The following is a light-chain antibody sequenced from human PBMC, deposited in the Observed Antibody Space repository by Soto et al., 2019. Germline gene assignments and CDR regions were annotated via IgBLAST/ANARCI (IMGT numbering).Light chain of an antibody. V-gene: IGKV1-39*01. CDR3: QQSYKMPS. CDR1: RNVSIC. J-gene: IGKJ5*01. CDR2: ATS. Sequence: EIPLTQSPSSLAASVGDRLTLTCRASRNVSICLNWYQHKPGKGPTLLIHATSNLQIGVPSRFSGSGSGTEFTLTISSLEPEDFGTYYCQQSYKMPSFGQGTRLEI.